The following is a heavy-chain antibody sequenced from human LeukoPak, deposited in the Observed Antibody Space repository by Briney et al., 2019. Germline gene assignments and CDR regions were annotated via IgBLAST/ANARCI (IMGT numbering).Heavy chain of an antibody. CDR3: ARVPPLGVVVIFAEMDY. CDR1: GFTFSSYA. Sequence: GGSLRLSCAASGFTFSSYAMSWVRQAPGKGLEWVSAISGSGGSTYYADSVKGRFTISRDNSKNTLYLQMNSLRAEDTAVYYCARVPPLGVVVIFAEMDYWGQGTLVTVSS. J-gene: IGHJ4*02. V-gene: IGHV3-23*01. D-gene: IGHD3-22*01. CDR2: ISGSGGST.